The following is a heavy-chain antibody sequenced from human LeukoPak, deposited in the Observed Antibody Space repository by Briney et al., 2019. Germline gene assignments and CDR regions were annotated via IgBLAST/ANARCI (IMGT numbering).Heavy chain of an antibody. J-gene: IGHJ4*02. V-gene: IGHV4-59*01. CDR2: IYYSGST. CDR3: ARDTSAYYRPFDY. D-gene: IGHD3-22*01. Sequence: SETLSLTCTVSGGSISSYYWSWIRQPPGKGLEWIGYIYYSGSTNYNPSLKSRVTIPVDTSKNQFSLKVSSVTAADTAVYFCARDTSAYYRPFDYWGQGTLVTVSS. CDR1: GGSISSYY.